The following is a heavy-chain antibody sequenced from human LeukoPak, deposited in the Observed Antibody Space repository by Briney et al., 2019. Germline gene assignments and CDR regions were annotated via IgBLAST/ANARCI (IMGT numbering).Heavy chain of an antibody. CDR1: GFTFSSYG. Sequence: GGSLRLSCAASGFTFSSYGMHWVRQAPGKGLEWVSYITFSSSIIYYADSVKGRFTISRDNAKNSLYLQMNSLRAEDTAVYYCARDRLHYGEYEKTFDYWGQGTLVSVPS. D-gene: IGHD4-17*01. CDR3: ARDRLHYGEYEKTFDY. CDR2: ITFSSSII. J-gene: IGHJ4*02. V-gene: IGHV3-48*01.